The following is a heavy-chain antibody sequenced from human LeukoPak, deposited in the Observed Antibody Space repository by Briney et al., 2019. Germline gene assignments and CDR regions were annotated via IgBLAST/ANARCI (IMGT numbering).Heavy chain of an antibody. CDR2: MNPNSGNT. Sequence: GAPVKVSCKASGYTFTSYDINWVRQATGQGLEWMGWMNPNSGNTGYAQKFQGRVTMTRNTSISTAYMELSSLRSEDTAVYYCARGPHRYCSGGSCAIDYWGQGTPVTVSS. V-gene: IGHV1-8*01. D-gene: IGHD2-15*01. CDR1: GYTFTSYD. J-gene: IGHJ4*02. CDR3: ARGPHRYCSGGSCAIDY.